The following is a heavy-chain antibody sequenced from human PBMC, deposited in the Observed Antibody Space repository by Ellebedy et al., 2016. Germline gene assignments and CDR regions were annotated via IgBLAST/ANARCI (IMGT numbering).Heavy chain of an antibody. V-gene: IGHV3-7*01. CDR3: AGSSSWYPSADY. CDR2: IKQDGSEK. J-gene: IGHJ4*02. CDR1: GFTFSSYW. Sequence: GESLKISCAASGFTFSSYWMSWVRQAPGKGLEWVANIKQDGSEKFYVDSVKGRFTISRDNAKNSLYLQMNSLRAEDTAVYYCAGSSSWYPSADYWGQGTLVTVSS. D-gene: IGHD6-13*01.